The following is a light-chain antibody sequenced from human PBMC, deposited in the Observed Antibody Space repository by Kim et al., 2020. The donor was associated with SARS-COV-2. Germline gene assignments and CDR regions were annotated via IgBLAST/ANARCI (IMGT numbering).Light chain of an antibody. CDR1: QSVSSY. J-gene: IGKJ1*01. Sequence: EIVLTQSPATLSLSPGERATLSCRASQSVSSYLAWYQQKPGQAPRLLIYDASNRATGIPARFSGSGSGTDFTLTISSLEPEDFAVYYCQQPGTFGQGTKVESK. CDR2: DAS. V-gene: IGKV3-11*01. CDR3: QQPGT.